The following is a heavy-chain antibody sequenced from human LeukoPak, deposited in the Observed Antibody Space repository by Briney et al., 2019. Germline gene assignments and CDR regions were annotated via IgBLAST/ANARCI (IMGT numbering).Heavy chain of an antibody. CDR1: GYTFTSYA. Sequence: ASVKVSCKASGYTFTSYAMHWVRQAPGQRLEWMGWTNAGNGNTKYSQEFQGRVTITRDTSASTAYMELSSLRSEDMAVYYCARGGAYYNYHYMDVWGEGTTVTVSS. CDR2: TNAGNGNT. V-gene: IGHV1-3*02. J-gene: IGHJ6*03. CDR3: ARGGAYYNYHYMDV. D-gene: IGHD4/OR15-4a*01.